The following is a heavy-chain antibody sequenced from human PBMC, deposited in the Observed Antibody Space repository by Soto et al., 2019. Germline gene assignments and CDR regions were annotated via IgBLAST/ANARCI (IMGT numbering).Heavy chain of an antibody. J-gene: IGHJ5*02. CDR3: ARLNYYDSSGSPSNWFDP. Sequence: LSLTCTVSGGSISSGGYDWSWSRGHPGKGLEWSGYIYYSGSTYYNPSLKSRVTISVDTSKNQFSLKLSSVTAADTVVYYCARLNYYDSSGSPSNWFDPWGQGTLVTVSS. V-gene: IGHV4-31*03. D-gene: IGHD3-22*01. CDR2: IYYSGST. CDR1: GGSISSGGYD.